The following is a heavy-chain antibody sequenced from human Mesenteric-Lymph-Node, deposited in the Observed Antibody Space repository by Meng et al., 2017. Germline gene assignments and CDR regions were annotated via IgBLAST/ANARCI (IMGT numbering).Heavy chain of an antibody. Sequence: QVRLQESGPGLVKPSQTLSLTCTVSGGSISSGGYYWSWIRQHPGKGLEWIGYIYYSGSTYYNPSLKSRVTISVDTSKNQFSLKLSSVTAADTAVYYCAIDYCGGDCYSGGTWFDSWGQGTLVTVSS. CDR1: GGSISSGGYY. J-gene: IGHJ5*01. CDR2: IYYSGST. V-gene: IGHV4-31*03. D-gene: IGHD2-21*02. CDR3: AIDYCGGDCYSGGTWFDS.